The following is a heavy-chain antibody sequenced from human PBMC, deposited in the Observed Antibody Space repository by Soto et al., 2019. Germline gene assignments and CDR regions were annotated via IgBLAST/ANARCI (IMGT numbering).Heavy chain of an antibody. D-gene: IGHD6-13*01. CDR2: IGTAGDT. CDR1: GFTFSSYD. CDR3: AGGIAAAGSAYYYYYGMDV. J-gene: IGHJ6*02. V-gene: IGHV3-13*01. Sequence: GGSLRLSCAASGFTFSSYDMHWVRQATGKGLEWVSAIGTAGDTYYSGSAKGGCIISRENTKNSLYLKMISLRAGDTAVYYCAGGIAAAGSAYYYYYGMDVWGQGTTVTVSS.